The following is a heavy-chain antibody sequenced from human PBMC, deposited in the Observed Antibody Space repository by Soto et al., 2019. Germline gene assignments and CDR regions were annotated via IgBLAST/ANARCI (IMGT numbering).Heavy chain of an antibody. CDR1: GYPVTAYY. D-gene: IGHD3-3*01. V-gene: IGHV1-2*02. CDR2: INPATGAA. CDR3: ARGGGVGVAGSAAFDM. Sequence: QLHLMQSGAVVKKPGASVTVSCSASGYPVTAYYMHWVRQAPGRGLEWMGGINPATGAAKYTQTFQGRVTMPRATSTSTVFMELSGLKSEDTAVFYCARGGGVGVAGSAAFDMWGQGTLVTVSS. J-gene: IGHJ3*02.